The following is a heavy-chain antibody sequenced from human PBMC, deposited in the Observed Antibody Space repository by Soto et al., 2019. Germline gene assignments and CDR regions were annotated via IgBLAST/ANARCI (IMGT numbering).Heavy chain of an antibody. J-gene: IGHJ4*02. CDR2: IYYSGST. V-gene: IGHV4-59*08. Sequence: PSETLSLTCTVSGGSISSYYWSWIRQPPGKGLEWIGYIYYSGSTNYNPSLKSRVTISVDTSKNQFSLKLSSVTAADTAVYYCATQNFYDILTGYYFGYWGQGTLVTVSS. D-gene: IGHD3-9*01. CDR1: GGSISSYY. CDR3: ATQNFYDILTGYYFGY.